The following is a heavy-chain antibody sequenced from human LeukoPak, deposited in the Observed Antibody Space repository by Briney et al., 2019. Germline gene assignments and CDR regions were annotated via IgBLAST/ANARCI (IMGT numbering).Heavy chain of an antibody. J-gene: IGHJ4*02. CDR2: ISGSGGGT. CDR3: AKRGVVIRVILVGFHKEAYYFDS. CDR1: GITVSNYG. Sequence: GGSLRLSCAVSGITVSNYGMSWVRQAPGKGLEWVAGISGSGGGTNYADSVKGRFTISRDNFKNTLYLQMNSLRAEDTAVYFCAKRGVVIRVILVGFHKEAYYFDSWGQGAPVTVSS. V-gene: IGHV3-23*01. D-gene: IGHD3-22*01.